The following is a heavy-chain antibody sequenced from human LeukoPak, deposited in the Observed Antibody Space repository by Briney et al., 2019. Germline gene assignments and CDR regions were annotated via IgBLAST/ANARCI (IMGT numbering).Heavy chain of an antibody. Sequence: SETLSLTCTVSGGSISSGSYHWGWIRQSPGKGLEWIGNIYYSGSTHYNPSLKSRVTISVDTSKNQFSLKMTSVTAADTAVYDCARHASVDGIWPRPLDYWGQGSQVTVSS. D-gene: IGHD3-9*01. V-gene: IGHV4-39*01. CDR1: GGSISSGSYH. CDR3: ARHASVDGIWPRPLDY. CDR2: IYYSGST. J-gene: IGHJ4*02.